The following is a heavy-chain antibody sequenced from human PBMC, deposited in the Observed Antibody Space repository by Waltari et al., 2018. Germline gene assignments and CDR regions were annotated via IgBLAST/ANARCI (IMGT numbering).Heavy chain of an antibody. V-gene: IGHV3-21*01. CDR1: GFIFRTYT. CDR3: VRKGYCSSTNCLDAFDI. Sequence: EVQLVECGGGRVTPGGPLSVSCAASGFIFRTYTINWVRLAPGKGLEWVSSITRSSNYIYYADSVQGRFTISRDNANSSLSLQMDSLRAEDTAVYYCVRKGYCSSTNCLDAFDIWGQGTMVTVSS. CDR2: ITRSSNYI. J-gene: IGHJ3*02. D-gene: IGHD2-2*01.